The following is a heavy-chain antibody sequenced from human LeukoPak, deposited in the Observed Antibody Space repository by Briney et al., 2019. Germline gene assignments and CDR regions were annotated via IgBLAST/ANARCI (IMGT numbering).Heavy chain of an antibody. CDR3: ARNDYGDGDAFDI. V-gene: IGHV1-8*01. Sequence: GASVKVSCKASGYTFTSYDINWVRQAPGQGLEWMGWMNPNSGNTGYAQKFQGRVTMTRSTSISTAYMELTSLRSEDTAVYYCARNDYGDGDAFDIWGQGTMVTASP. CDR2: MNPNSGNT. J-gene: IGHJ3*02. CDR1: GYTFTSYD. D-gene: IGHD4-17*01.